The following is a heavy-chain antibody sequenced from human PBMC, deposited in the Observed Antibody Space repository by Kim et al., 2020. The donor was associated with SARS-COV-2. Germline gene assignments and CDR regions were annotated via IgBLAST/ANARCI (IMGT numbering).Heavy chain of an antibody. CDR3: AREGGGYYDSSGHYGMDV. CDR1: GYTFTSYG. CDR2: ISAYNGNT. J-gene: IGHJ6*02. Sequence: ASVKVSCKASGYTFTSYGISWVRQAPGQGLEWMGWISAYNGNTNYAQKLQGRVTMTTDTSTSTAYMELRSLRSDDTAVYYCAREGGGYYDSSGHYGMDVWGQGTTVTVSS. D-gene: IGHD3-22*01. V-gene: IGHV1-18*01.